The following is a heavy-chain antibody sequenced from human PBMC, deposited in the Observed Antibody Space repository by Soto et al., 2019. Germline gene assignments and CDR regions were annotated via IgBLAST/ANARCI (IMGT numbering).Heavy chain of an antibody. D-gene: IGHD2-15*01. CDR3: FFQAEDGIRDTVPVSAFLLNRSSDL. V-gene: IGHV3-30-3*01. Sequence: KGLEWVAVISYDGSNKYYADSGKGRFTISRDNSKNTLYLQMNSLRAEDTAVYYCFFQAEDGIRDTVPVSAFLLNRSSDL. CDR2: ISYDGSNK. J-gene: IGHJ2*01.